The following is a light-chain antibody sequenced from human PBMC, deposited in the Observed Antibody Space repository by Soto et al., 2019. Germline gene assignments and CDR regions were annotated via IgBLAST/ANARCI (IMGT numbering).Light chain of an antibody. Sequence: QSALTQPASVSGSPGQSITISCAGTSSDVGRYTYVSWYQQHPGKAPKLIIYDVYNRPSGVSIRFSGSKSGNTASLTISGLQAEDEADYYCTSYTSTSTPYVFGGGTKLTVL. CDR2: DVY. J-gene: IGLJ1*01. V-gene: IGLV2-14*01. CDR1: SSDVGRYTY. CDR3: TSYTSTSTPYV.